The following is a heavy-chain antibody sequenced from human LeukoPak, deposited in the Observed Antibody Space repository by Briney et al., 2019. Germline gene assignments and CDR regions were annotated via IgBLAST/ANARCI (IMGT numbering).Heavy chain of an antibody. Sequence: GGSLRLSCAASGFTFSSYAMIWVRQAPGKGLEWVSAISGSGGSTYYADSVKGRFSISRDNSKNTLYLQMNSLRAEDAAVYYCAKGVRDGYFDYWGQGTLVTVSS. D-gene: IGHD3-10*01. J-gene: IGHJ4*02. V-gene: IGHV3-23*01. CDR3: AKGVRDGYFDY. CDR2: ISGSGGST. CDR1: GFTFSSYA.